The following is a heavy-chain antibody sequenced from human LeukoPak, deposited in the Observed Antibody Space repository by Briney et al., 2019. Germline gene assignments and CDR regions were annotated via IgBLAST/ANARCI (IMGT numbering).Heavy chain of an antibody. Sequence: LSPAATANPHQSSTKRRVPKKPGKGPWRERAISGGGGSTYYADSVKGRFTISRDNSKNTLYLQMNSLRAEDTAVYYCAKAPVSYDSSGYYFDCWGQGTLVTVSS. CDR1: ANPHQSST. CDR3: AKAPVSYDSSGYYFDC. V-gene: IGHV3-23*01. J-gene: IGHJ4*02. D-gene: IGHD3-22*01. CDR2: ISGGGGST.